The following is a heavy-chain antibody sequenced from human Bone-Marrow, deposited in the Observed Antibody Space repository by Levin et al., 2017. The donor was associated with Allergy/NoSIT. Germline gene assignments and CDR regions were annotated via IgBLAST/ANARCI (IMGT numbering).Heavy chain of an antibody. CDR3: ARGSGGASIVVVVAVGHYYYGMDV. D-gene: IGHD2-15*01. V-gene: IGHV1-69*13. J-gene: IGHJ6*02. CDR1: GDTFSNYA. Sequence: SVKVSCKASGDTFSNYAITWVRLAPGQGLEWMGTIIPMSGKTNYAQKFQGRLTMTADESTSTASMELNSLRSDDTAVYYCARGSGGASIVVVVAVGHYYYGMDVWGQGTTVTVSS. CDR2: IIPMSGKT.